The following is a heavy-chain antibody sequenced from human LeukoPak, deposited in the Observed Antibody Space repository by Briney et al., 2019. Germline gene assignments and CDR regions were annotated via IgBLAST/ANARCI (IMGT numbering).Heavy chain of an antibody. J-gene: IGHJ3*02. CDR3: ARQSVAVAGISDRGTFVI. V-gene: IGHV5-51*01. Sequence: GESLKISCQGSGYSFAKYWIGWVRQMPGKGLEWMGSIYLGDSDTEYSPSFQGQVIISADKSVGTAYLQWGSLKASDTAMYYCARQSVAVAGISDRGTFVIWGQGTMVTVS. CDR2: IYLGDSDT. CDR1: GYSFAKYW. D-gene: IGHD6-19*01.